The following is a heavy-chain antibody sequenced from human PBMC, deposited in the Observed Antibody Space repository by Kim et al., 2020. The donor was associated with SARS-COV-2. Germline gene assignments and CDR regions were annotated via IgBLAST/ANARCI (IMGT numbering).Heavy chain of an antibody. D-gene: IGHD3-16*01. CDR3: VREDTFYGMDV. CDR1: GYTFTDYY. CDR2: IKPNSGGT. J-gene: IGHJ6*02. V-gene: IGHV1-2*06. Sequence: ASVKVSCKASGYTFTDYYMHWVRQAHGQGLEWMGRIKPNSGGTNYAQKFQGRVTMTRDTSISTAYMELSSLRSDDTAVYYCVREDTFYGMDVWGQGTTVT.